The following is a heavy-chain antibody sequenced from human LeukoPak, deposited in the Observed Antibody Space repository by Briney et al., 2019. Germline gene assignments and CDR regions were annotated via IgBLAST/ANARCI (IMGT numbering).Heavy chain of an antibody. V-gene: IGHV3-23*01. D-gene: IGHD5-18*01. CDR3: AKVSAMVLDYYYGMDV. CDR1: GFTFSSYA. CDR2: ISGSGGST. J-gene: IGHJ6*02. Sequence: GGSLRLSCAASGFTFSSYAMSWVRQAPGKGLEWVSAISGSGGSTYYADSVKGRFTISRDNSKSTLYLQMNSLRAEDTAVYYCAKVSAMVLDYYYGMDVWGQGTTVTVSS.